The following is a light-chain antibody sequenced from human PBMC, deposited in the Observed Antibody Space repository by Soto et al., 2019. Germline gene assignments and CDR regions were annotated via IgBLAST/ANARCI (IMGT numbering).Light chain of an antibody. J-gene: IGKJ1*01. V-gene: IGKV1-5*01. Sequence: GDRVRITCRSSQSISSWLAWYQQKPGKAPKLLIYDASSLKSGVPSRFSGSGSGTEFTLSITRLEPEDFAVYYCQQYETSLGLTFGQGTKVDIK. CDR1: QSISSW. CDR3: QQYETSLGLT. CDR2: DAS.